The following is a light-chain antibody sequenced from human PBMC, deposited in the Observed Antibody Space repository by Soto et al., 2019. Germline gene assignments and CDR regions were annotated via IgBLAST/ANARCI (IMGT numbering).Light chain of an antibody. CDR3: SYYAGSNNFVV. V-gene: IGLV2-8*01. CDR1: SSDVGGYNY. J-gene: IGLJ2*01. Sequence: QSVLTQPPSASGSPGQSVTISCTGTSSDVGGYNYVSWYQQHPGKAPKLMIYEVSKRPTGVPDRFSGSKSGKTASLTVSGLQAEDEADYYCSYYAGSNNFVVFGGGTPLTVL. CDR2: EVS.